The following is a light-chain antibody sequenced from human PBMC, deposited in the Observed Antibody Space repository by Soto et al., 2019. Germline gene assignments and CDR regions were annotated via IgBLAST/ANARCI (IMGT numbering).Light chain of an antibody. CDR3: CSYAGSYTVI. V-gene: IGLV2-11*01. J-gene: IGLJ2*01. Sequence: QSALTQPRSVSGSPGQSVTISCTGTSSDVGAYNYVSWYQHHPGKVPKLMIYDVTKRPSGVPDRFSGSKSGNTASLTISGLQAEDDADYYCCSYAGSYTVIFGGGTKLTVL. CDR2: DVT. CDR1: SSDVGAYNY.